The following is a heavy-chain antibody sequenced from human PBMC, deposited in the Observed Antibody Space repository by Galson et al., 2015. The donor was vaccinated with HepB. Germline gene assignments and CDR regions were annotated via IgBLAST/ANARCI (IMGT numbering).Heavy chain of an antibody. CDR1: GYTFTSYY. V-gene: IGHV1-46*03. Sequence: SVKVSCKASGYTFTSYYMHWVRQAPGQGLEWMGIINPSGGSTSYAQKFQGRVTMTRDTSTSTVYMELSSLRSEDTVVYYCARDSVRWEQQLVPFDYWGQGTLVTVSS. D-gene: IGHD6-13*01. CDR2: INPSGGST. CDR3: ARDSVRWEQQLVPFDY. J-gene: IGHJ4*02.